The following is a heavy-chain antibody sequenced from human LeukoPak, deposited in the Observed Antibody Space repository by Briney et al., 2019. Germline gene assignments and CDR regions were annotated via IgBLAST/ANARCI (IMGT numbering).Heavy chain of an antibody. CDR3: AREAKTVTTYY. CDR1: GGSISSGGYY. Sequence: SETLSLTCTVSGGSISSGGYYWSWIRQPPGKGLEWIGYIYYSGRTYYNPSLKSRVTILVDTSKNQFSLKLSSVTAADTAVYYCAREAKTVTTYYWGQGTLVTVSS. J-gene: IGHJ4*02. D-gene: IGHD4-17*01. CDR2: IYYSGRT. V-gene: IGHV4-30-4*01.